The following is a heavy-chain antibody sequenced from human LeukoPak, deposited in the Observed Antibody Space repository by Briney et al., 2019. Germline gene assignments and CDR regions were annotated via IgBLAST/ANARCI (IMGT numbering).Heavy chain of an antibody. CDR2: IYHSGGT. V-gene: IGHV4-4*02. D-gene: IGHD5-12*01. CDR3: ARAHSGYDYYYYMDV. J-gene: IGHJ6*03. CDR1: GGSISSSNW. Sequence: SGTLSLTCAVSGGSISSSNWWSWVRQPPGKGLEWIGEIYHSGGTNYNPSLKSRVTISVDKSKNQFSLKLSSVTAADTAVYYCARAHSGYDYYYYMDVWGKGTTVTVSS.